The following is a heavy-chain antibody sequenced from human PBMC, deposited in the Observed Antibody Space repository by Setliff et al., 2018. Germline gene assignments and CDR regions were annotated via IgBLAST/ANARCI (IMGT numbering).Heavy chain of an antibody. Sequence: GASVKVSCKASGYTFTSYDINWVRQATGQGLEWMGWISGYNGNTNYAQKIQGRVTMTTDTSTSTAYMEVRSLRSDDTAVYYCARDIATGGYTYGFFYWGQGTMVTVSS. CDR1: GYTFTSYD. D-gene: IGHD5-18*01. CDR2: ISGYNGNT. CDR3: ARDIATGGYTYGFFY. V-gene: IGHV1-18*01. J-gene: IGHJ4*02.